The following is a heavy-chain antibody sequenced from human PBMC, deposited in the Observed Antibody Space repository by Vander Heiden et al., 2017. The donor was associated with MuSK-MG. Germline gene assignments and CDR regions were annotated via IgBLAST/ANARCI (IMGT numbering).Heavy chain of an antibody. J-gene: IGHJ4*02. D-gene: IGHD2-2*01. V-gene: IGHV4-30-4*01. CDR2: ISSSGGP. CDR3: ARTSSQGFWDS. CDR1: NDSISSGVYY. Sequence: QVQLQESGPGLVKASQTLSLTCTVSNDSISSGVYYWSWIRQPPGKGLEWIGYISSSGGPHYTPSLRSRLDMSVDTSKSQFSLRLSSVSAADTAVYYCARTSSQGFWDSWGQGSLVTVSS.